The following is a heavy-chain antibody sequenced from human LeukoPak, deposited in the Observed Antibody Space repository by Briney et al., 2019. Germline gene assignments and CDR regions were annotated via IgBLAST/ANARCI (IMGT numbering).Heavy chain of an antibody. CDR2: ISGSGGST. J-gene: IGHJ4*02. Sequence: GGXXXXSCAASGFTFSSYAMSWVRQAPGKGLGWVSAISGSGGSTYYADSVKGRFTISRDNSKNTLYLQMNSLRAEDTAVYYCAYSSSWYIGSWYYFDYWGQGTLVTVSS. V-gene: IGHV3-23*01. CDR1: GFTFSSYA. D-gene: IGHD6-13*01. CDR3: AYSSSWYIGSWYYFDY.